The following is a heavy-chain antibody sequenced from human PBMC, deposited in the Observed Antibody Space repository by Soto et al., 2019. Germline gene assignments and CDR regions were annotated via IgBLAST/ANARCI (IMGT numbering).Heavy chain of an antibody. CDR3: ASSIAARRVYFDY. J-gene: IGHJ4*01. CDR1: GGSISSGGYY. Sequence: PSETLSLICTVSGGSISSGGYYWSWIRQHPGKGLEWIGYIYYSGSTYYNPSLKSRVTISVDTSKNQFSLKLSSVTAADTAVYYCASSIAARRVYFDYWGHGTMVPVYS. CDR2: IYYSGST. V-gene: IGHV4-31*03. D-gene: IGHD6-6*01.